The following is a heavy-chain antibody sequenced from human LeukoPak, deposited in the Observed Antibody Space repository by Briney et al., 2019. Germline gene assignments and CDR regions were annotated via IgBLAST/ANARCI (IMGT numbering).Heavy chain of an antibody. CDR2: IIPIFGTA. V-gene: IGHV1-69*13. Sequence: SVKVSCKASGGTFSSYAISWVRQAPGQGLEWMGGIIPIFGTANYAQKFQGRVTITADEPTSTAYMELSSLRSEDTAVYYCASTPEYSSSASVDYWGQGTLVTVSS. J-gene: IGHJ4*02. CDR1: GGTFSSYA. CDR3: ASTPEYSSSASVDY. D-gene: IGHD6-6*01.